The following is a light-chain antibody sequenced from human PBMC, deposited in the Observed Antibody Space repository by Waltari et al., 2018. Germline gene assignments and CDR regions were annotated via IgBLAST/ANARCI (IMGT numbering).Light chain of an antibody. Sequence: QSALTQPASVSGSPGQSITISCTGTSSDVGSYNLVSWYQHPPGKAPKLMIYEGSKRPSGVSNRFSGSKSGNTASLTISGLQAEDEADYYCCSYAGSRTDWVFGGGTKLTVL. CDR2: EGS. V-gene: IGLV2-23*01. J-gene: IGLJ3*02. CDR3: CSYAGSRTDWV. CDR1: SSDVGSYNL.